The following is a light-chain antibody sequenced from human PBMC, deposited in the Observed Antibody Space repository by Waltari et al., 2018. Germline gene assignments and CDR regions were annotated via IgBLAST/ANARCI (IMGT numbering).Light chain of an antibody. J-gene: IGLJ3*02. Sequence: SALTQPPSASGSPGPSVTLSCPGTSSDIGTFDYVSWYQQHPGKAPKVMIFEVNQRPSGVPDRFSGSKSGNTASLTVSGLQAVDEADYYCSSYAGSHKLVFGGGTKLTVL. CDR3: SSYAGSHKLV. V-gene: IGLV2-8*01. CDR2: EVN. CDR1: SSDIGTFDY.